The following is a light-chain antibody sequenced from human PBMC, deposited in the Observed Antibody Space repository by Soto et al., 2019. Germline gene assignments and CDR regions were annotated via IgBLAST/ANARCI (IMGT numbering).Light chain of an antibody. CDR3: QQAYSFPLT. J-gene: IGKJ4*01. CDR2: GAS. CDR1: QCVTSG. V-gene: IGKV1-12*01. Sequence: DIQMTQSPALVSASVGDRVTITCRASQCVTSGLAWYQQKPGKAPNLLIYGASNLQSGVPSRFSGSGSGTDFTLTISSIQPEDFAPYYCQQAYSFPLTCGGGTKV.